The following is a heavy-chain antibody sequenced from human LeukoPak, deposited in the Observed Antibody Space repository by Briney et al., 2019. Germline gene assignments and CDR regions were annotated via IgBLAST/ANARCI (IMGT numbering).Heavy chain of an antibody. CDR1: GFTFSSYA. V-gene: IGHV3-23*01. Sequence: GGSLRLSCAASGFTFSSYAMSWVRQAPGKGLEWVSAISGSGGSTYYADSVKSRFTISRDNSKNTLYLQMNSLRAEDTAVYYCAKDPGSGWTNWFDPWGQGTLVTVSS. J-gene: IGHJ5*02. CDR2: ISGSGGST. D-gene: IGHD6-19*01. CDR3: AKDPGSGWTNWFDP.